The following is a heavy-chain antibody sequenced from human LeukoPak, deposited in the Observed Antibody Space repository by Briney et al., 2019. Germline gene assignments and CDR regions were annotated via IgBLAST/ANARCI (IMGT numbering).Heavy chain of an antibody. CDR1: GYTLTELS. Sequence: ASVKVSCKVSGYTLTELSMHWVRQSPGKGLEWMGGFDPEDGETIYAQKFQGRVTMTEDTSTDTAHMELSSLRSEDTAVYYCATFSGYSSSWYIDYWGQGTLVTVSS. V-gene: IGHV1-24*01. J-gene: IGHJ4*02. D-gene: IGHD6-13*01. CDR2: FDPEDGET. CDR3: ATFSGYSSSWYIDY.